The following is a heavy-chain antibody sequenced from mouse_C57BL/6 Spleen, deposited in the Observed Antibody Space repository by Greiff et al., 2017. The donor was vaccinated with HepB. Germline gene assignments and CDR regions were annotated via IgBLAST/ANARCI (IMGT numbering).Heavy chain of an antibody. CDR1: GFTFSSYG. Sequence: EVQVVESGGDLVKPGGSLKLSCAASGFTFSSYGMSWVRQTPDKRLEWVATISSGGSYTYYPDSVKGRFTISRDNAKNTLYLQMSSLKSEDTAMYYCATQADYDYDEGFAYWGQGTLVTVSA. CDR2: ISSGGSYT. J-gene: IGHJ3*01. CDR3: ATQADYDYDEGFAY. D-gene: IGHD2-4*01. V-gene: IGHV5-6*01.